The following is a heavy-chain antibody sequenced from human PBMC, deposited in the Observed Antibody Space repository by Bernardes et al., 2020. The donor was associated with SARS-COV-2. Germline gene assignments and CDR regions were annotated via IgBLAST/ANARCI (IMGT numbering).Heavy chain of an antibody. D-gene: IGHD3-9*01. Sequence: SETLSLTCTVSGFSISSYFWTWIRQPPGKGLEWLWYFYPSGRTHYNPSLRSRLTISVDTSKNQFSLKLNSVTAADTAVYYCARGGRYFDWLLLPAFDIWGQGAMVTVSS. CDR3: ARGGRYFDWLLLPAFDI. CDR1: GFSISSYF. J-gene: IGHJ3*02. CDR2: FYPSGRT. V-gene: IGHV4-59*01.